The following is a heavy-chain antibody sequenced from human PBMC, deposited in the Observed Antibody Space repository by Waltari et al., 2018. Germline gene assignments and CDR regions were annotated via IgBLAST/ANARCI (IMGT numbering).Heavy chain of an antibody. CDR1: GFTFSSYA. CDR2: ISSNGGST. V-gene: IGHV3-64*01. Sequence: EVQLVESGGGLVQPGGSLRLSCAASGFTFSSYAMHWVRQAPGKGLEYVSAISSNGGSTYYANSVKGRFTISRDNSKNTLYLQMGSLRAEDMAVYYCARALYSGYDFYAFDIWGQGTMVTVSS. D-gene: IGHD5-12*01. CDR3: ARALYSGYDFYAFDI. J-gene: IGHJ3*02.